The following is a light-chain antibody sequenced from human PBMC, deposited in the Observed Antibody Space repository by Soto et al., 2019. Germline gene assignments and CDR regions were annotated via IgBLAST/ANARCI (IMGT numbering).Light chain of an antibody. CDR2: DAS. Sequence: DIQMTQSPSSLSASVGDRVTITCQASQDISNYLNWYQQKPGKAPKLLIYDASKLETGVPSRFSGSGSGTDFTFTISSLQPEDIATYYGQQYANLTPYTFGQGTKLEIK. CDR3: QQYANLTPYT. V-gene: IGKV1-33*01. J-gene: IGKJ2*01. CDR1: QDISNY.